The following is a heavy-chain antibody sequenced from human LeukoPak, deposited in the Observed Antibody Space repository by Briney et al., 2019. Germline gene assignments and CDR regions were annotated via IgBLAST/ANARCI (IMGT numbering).Heavy chain of an antibody. D-gene: IGHD2-2*01. CDR3: ARDDGVGTSDGY. V-gene: IGHV1-2*06. CDR2: INPNSGGT. CDR1: GYTFTGYY. Sequence: ASVKVSCKASGYTFTGYYMHWVRQAPGQGLEWMGRINPNSGGTNYAQKFQGRVTMTRDTSISTAYMELSRLRSDDTAVYYCARDDGVGTSDGYWGQGTLVTVSS. J-gene: IGHJ4*02.